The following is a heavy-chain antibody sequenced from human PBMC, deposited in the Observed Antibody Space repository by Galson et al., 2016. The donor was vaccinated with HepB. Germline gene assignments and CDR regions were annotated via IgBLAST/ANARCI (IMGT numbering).Heavy chain of an antibody. CDR3: ARTARFGVVMASPYDAFDI. V-gene: IGHV3-11*06. CDR2: ITSSGTYT. J-gene: IGHJ3*02. D-gene: IGHD3-3*01. CDR1: GFTFGDFH. Sequence: SLRLSCAASGFTFGDFHLTWIRQAPGKGLEWVSYITSSGTYTNYADSVKGRFTISRDNAEKSLYLQMSSLRAEDTAVYYCARTARFGVVMASPYDAFDIWGRGTMVTVSS.